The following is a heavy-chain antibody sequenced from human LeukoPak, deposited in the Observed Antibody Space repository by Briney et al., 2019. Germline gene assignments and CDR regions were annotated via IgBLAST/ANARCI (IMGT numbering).Heavy chain of an antibody. D-gene: IGHD4-23*01. J-gene: IGHJ3*02. Sequence: SQTVSLTCAISGDSVSSNSAALNWIRQSPSRGLEWLGRTYYRSKWYNDYAVSVKSRITINPDTSKNQFYLQLNSVTPEDTAVYYCARDGTTVVTPVGAFDIWGQGTMVTVSS. V-gene: IGHV6-1*01. CDR1: GDSVSSNSAA. CDR2: TYYRSKWYN. CDR3: ARDGTTVVTPVGAFDI.